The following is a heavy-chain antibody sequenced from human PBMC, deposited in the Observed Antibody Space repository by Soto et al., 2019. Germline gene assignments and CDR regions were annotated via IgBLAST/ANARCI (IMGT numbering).Heavy chain of an antibody. J-gene: IGHJ5*02. Sequence: QVQLVQSGAEVKKPGSSVKVSCKASGGTFSSYAITWVRQAPGQGLEWMGEIIPIFDTANYAQKFQGRVTITADEAXSXXYMELSSLRYEDTAVYYCARDRGPSSGYYPYWFDPWGQGTLVTVSS. CDR3: ARDRGPSSGYYPYWFDP. D-gene: IGHD3-22*01. CDR2: IIPIFDTA. CDR1: GGTFSSYA. V-gene: IGHV1-69*12.